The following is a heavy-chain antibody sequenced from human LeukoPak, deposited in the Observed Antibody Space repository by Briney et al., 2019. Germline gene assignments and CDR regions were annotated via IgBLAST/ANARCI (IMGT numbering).Heavy chain of an antibody. CDR1: GGSISSYY. CDR2: IYYSGST. V-gene: IGHV4-59*01. D-gene: IGHD3-16*01. CDR3: ARGPYDYVWGSRYFDY. J-gene: IGHJ4*02. Sequence: SETLSLTCTVSGGSISSYYWSWIRQPPGKGLEWIGYIYYSGSTNYNPSLKSRVTISVDTSKNQFSLKLSSVTAADTAVYYCARGPYDYVWGSRYFDYWGQGTLVTVSS.